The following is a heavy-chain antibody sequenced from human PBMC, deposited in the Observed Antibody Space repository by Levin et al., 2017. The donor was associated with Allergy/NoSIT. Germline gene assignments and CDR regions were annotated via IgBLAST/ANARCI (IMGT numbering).Heavy chain of an antibody. V-gene: IGHV3-23*01. CDR3: ARDLGVHSSGWYADLDY. CDR1: GFTFSNYD. Sequence: GGSLRLSCAASGFTFSNYDMSWVRQAPGKGLDWVSTFTSRGSSTYYADSVKGRFTMSRDNSKNTLYLLMNSLGADDTAVYYCARDLGVHSSGWYADLDYLGQGTLVSVSS. D-gene: IGHD6-19*01. CDR2: FTSRGSST. J-gene: IGHJ4*02.